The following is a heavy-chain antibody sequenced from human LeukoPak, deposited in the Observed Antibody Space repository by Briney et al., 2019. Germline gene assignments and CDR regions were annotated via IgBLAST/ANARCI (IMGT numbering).Heavy chain of an antibody. CDR1: GFTFSTYY. CDR3: TRSTGWYNYFDY. D-gene: IGHD6-19*01. Sequence: GGSLRLSCAASGFTFSTYYMSWVRQAPGTGLEWVANIKQDGSEKYYVDSVKGRFTISRDNAKNSLYLQMNSLRAEDVALYYCTRSTGWYNYFDYWGQGALVTVSS. CDR2: IKQDGSEK. J-gene: IGHJ4*02. V-gene: IGHV3-7*03.